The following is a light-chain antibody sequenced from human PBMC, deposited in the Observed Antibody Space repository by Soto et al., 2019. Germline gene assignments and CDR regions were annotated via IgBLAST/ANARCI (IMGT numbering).Light chain of an antibody. V-gene: IGLV1-44*01. CDR2: NIN. J-gene: IGLJ1*01. CDR1: SSNIGSNT. Sequence: QSVLTQPPSASGTPGQRVTISCSGSSSNIGSNTVNWYQQLPGTAPKLLIYNINQRPSGVPDRFSGSKSGTSASLAISGLQSEDEADYYCTAWDDSLNGPVFGPGTKLTVL. CDR3: TAWDDSLNGPV.